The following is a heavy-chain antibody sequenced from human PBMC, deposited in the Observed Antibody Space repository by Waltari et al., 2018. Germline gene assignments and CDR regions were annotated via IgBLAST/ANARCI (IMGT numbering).Heavy chain of an antibody. J-gene: IGHJ4*02. V-gene: IGHV3-23*04. CDR1: GFTFSSYA. D-gene: IGHD5-12*01. Sequence: EVQLVESGGGLVQPGGSLRLSCAASGFTFSSYAMSWVRQAPGKGLEWVSGIRGSGGNTYYADSVKGRFTISRDNSKNTLYLQMNSLRAEDTAVYYCAKDQGYSGYDAEIDYWGQGTLVTVSS. CDR3: AKDQGYSGYDAEIDY. CDR2: IRGSGGNT.